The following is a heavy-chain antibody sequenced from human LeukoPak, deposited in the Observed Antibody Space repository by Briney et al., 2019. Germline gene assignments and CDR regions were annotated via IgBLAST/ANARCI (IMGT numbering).Heavy chain of an antibody. CDR3: ARFSGSYNDY. CDR1: GGSISSYY. Sequence: SETLSLTCSVSGGSISSYYWSWIRQPPGKGLEWIGYIFYSGSTNYKSSLKSRVTISMDTSKNQFSLQLTSVTAADTAVYYCARFSGSYNDYWGHGTLVTVSS. J-gene: IGHJ4*01. CDR2: IFYSGST. D-gene: IGHD1-26*01. V-gene: IGHV4-59*01.